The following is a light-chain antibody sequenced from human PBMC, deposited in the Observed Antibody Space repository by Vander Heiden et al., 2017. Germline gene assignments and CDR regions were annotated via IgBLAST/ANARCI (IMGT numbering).Light chain of an antibody. J-gene: IGKJ1*01. CDR2: WAS. CDR1: QSVLYSSNNENY. V-gene: IGKV4-1*01. Sequence: DIVMTQSSDSLAVSLGERATINCKSSQSVLYSSNNENYLAWYQQKPGQPPKLLIYWASTRESGVPYRFSGSGSGTDFTLTISSLQAEDVAVYYCQQYYSTPRTFGQGTKVEIK. CDR3: QQYYSTPRT.